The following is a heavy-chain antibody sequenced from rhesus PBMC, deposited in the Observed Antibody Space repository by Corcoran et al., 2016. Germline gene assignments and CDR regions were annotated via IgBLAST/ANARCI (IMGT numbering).Heavy chain of an antibody. CDR1: GGSISGGYD. CDR2: IYGSRGST. J-gene: IGHJ4*01. Sequence: QVQLQESGPGVVKPSETLSLTCAVSGGSISGGYDWSWIRQPPGKGLEWIGYIYGSRGSTNYNPSLKNRVTILKDASKNEFSLKLSSVTAADTAVYYCARDRAAAGRFDYWGQGVLVTVSS. D-gene: IGHD6-31*01. V-gene: IGHV4-76*01. CDR3: ARDRAAAGRFDY.